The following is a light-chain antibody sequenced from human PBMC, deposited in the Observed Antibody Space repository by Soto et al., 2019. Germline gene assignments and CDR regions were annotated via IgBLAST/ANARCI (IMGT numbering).Light chain of an antibody. V-gene: IGKV1-5*03. CDR1: QTIRSW. CDR2: KAS. CDR3: QHYNSYSEA. J-gene: IGKJ1*01. Sequence: DIQMTQSPSTLSVSVGDRVTITCRAIQTIRSWLAWYHQKPGKAPKLLIYKASTLKSGVPSRFSGSGSGTEFTLTISSLQPDDFATYYCQHYNSYSEAFGQGTKVDI.